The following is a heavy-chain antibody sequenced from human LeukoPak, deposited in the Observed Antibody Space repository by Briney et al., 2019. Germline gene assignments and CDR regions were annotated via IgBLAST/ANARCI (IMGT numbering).Heavy chain of an antibody. Sequence: SETLSLTCAVYGGSFGDYYWSWIRQPPGKGLEWFAEINHSGSTSYNPSLKSRVTISVDTSKNHFSLRLSSATAADTAVYYCVKPYHHQDASGSITTAFYFDLWGQGILVTVSS. J-gene: IGHJ4*02. CDR1: GGSFGDYY. CDR3: VKPYHHQDASGSITTAFYFDL. CDR2: INHSGST. V-gene: IGHV4-34*01. D-gene: IGHD1-1*01.